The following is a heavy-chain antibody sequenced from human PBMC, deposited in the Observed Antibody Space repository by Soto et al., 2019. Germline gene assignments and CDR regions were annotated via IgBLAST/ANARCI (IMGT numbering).Heavy chain of an antibody. D-gene: IGHD2-21*01. CDR3: ASPNLYCGGDCYVDY. Sequence: GGSLRLSCAASGFTFSSYWMSWVRQAPGKGLEWVANIKQDGSEKYYVDSVKGRFTISRDNAKNSLYLQMNSLRAEDTAVYYGASPNLYCGGDCYVDYWGQGTLVTVSS. J-gene: IGHJ4*02. CDR1: GFTFSSYW. CDR2: IKQDGSEK. V-gene: IGHV3-7*01.